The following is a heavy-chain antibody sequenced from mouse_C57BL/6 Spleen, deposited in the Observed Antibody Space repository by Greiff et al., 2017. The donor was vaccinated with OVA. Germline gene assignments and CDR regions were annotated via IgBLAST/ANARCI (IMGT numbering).Heavy chain of an antibody. D-gene: IGHD2-1*01. CDR2: INPNNGGT. V-gene: IGHV1-22*01. CDR3: ARPIYYGNYGFAY. CDR1: GYTFTDYN. J-gene: IGHJ3*01. Sequence: VQLQQSGPELVKPGASVKMSCKASGYTFTDYNMHWVKQSHGKSLEWIGYINPNNGGTSYNQKFKGKATLTVNKSSSTAYMELRSLTSEDSAVYYCARPIYYGNYGFAYWGQGTLVTVSA.